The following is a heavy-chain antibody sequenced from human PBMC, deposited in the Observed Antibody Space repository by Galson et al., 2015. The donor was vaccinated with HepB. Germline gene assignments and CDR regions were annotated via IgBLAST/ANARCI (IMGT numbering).Heavy chain of an antibody. J-gene: IGHJ3*02. CDR2: IYPGDSDT. D-gene: IGHD2-2*01. Sequence: QSGAEVKKPGESLKISCKGSGYSFTSYWIGWVRQMPGKGLEWMGIIYPGDSDTRYSPSFQGQVTISADKSISTAYLQWSSLKASDTAMYYCARLVYDIVVVPAALDAFDIWGQGTMVTVSS. V-gene: IGHV5-51*03. CDR3: ARLVYDIVVVPAALDAFDI. CDR1: GYSFTSYW.